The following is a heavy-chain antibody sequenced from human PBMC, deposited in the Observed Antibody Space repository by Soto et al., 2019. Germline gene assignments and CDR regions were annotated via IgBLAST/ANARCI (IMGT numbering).Heavy chain of an antibody. Sequence: QVQLVQSGAEVKKPGSSVKVSCKASGDTFSTYTIIWVRQAPGQGLEWMGRILPMLDITNSAQRFQGRVTITADKSTSTAYLELSSLRSEDTAVYYCTLGSWSAETFDIWGRATMVTVSS. CDR2: ILPMLDIT. V-gene: IGHV1-69*02. CDR3: TLGSWSAETFDI. CDR1: GDTFSTYT. D-gene: IGHD6-13*01. J-gene: IGHJ3*02.